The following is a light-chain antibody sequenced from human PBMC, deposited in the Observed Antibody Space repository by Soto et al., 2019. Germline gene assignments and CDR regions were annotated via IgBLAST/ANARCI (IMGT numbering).Light chain of an antibody. CDR1: SGHSSYA. V-gene: IGLV4-69*01. CDR2: LNSDGSH. J-gene: IGLJ2*01. Sequence: QLVLTQSPSASASLGASVKLTCTLSSGHSSYAIAWHQQQPEKGPRYLMKLNSDGSHSKGDGIPDRFSGSSSGAERYLTIPSLQSEDEADYYCQTWGTGGVFGGGTKLTVL. CDR3: QTWGTGGV.